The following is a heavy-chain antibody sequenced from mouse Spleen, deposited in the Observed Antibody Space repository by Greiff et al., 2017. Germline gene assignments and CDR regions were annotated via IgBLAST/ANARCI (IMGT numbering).Heavy chain of an antibody. CDR2: INPNNGGT. V-gene: IGHV1-26*01. CDR3: ARSESPDY. Sequence: EVQLQQSGPELVKPGASVKISCKASGYTFTDYYMNWVKQSHGKSLEWIGDINPNNGGTSYNQKFKGKATLTVDKSSSTAYMELRSLTSEDSAVYYCARSESPDYWGQGTSVTVSS. J-gene: IGHJ4*01. CDR1: GYTFTDYY.